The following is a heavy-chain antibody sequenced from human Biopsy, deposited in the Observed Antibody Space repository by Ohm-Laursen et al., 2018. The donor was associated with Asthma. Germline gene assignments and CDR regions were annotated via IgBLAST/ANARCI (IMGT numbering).Heavy chain of an antibody. CDR1: RGSFRGYV. CDR3: ARVASYGDVYFGIDV. D-gene: IGHD4-17*01. CDR2: VFYSATT. Sequence: SETLSLTCAYRGSFRGYVWTWIRQSPGKGLEWIGFVFYSATTHYSRSLERRLFLSIDTARNEFSMNLRSLTAADTAVYFCARVASYGDVYFGIDVWGPGSTVSV. V-gene: IGHV4-34*11. J-gene: IGHJ6*02.